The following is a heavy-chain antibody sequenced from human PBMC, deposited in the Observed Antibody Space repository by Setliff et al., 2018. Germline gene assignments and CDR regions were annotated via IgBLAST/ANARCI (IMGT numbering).Heavy chain of an antibody. V-gene: IGHV3-33*08. CDR1: GFTFSGSE. Sequence: GESLKISCAASGFTFSGSEIHWVRQASGKGLEWVAVIWYDGNNKDHADSVKGRFTISRDNSKNTLYLQMDSLRVEDTAVYYCARDSTELGHVYYASGSYPIDYWGQGTLVTVSS. D-gene: IGHD3-10*01. CDR2: IWYDGNNK. J-gene: IGHJ4*02. CDR3: ARDSTELGHVYYASGSYPIDY.